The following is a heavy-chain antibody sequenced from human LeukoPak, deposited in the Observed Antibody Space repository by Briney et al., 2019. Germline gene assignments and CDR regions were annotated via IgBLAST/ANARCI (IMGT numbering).Heavy chain of an antibody. D-gene: IGHD4-17*01. Sequence: GGSLRLSCAASGFTFSSYSMNWVRQAPGKGLEWVSSISSSSSYIYYADSVKGRFTISRDNAKNSLYLQMNSLRAEDTAVYYCAREDYGDYGALDYWGQGTLVTVSS. V-gene: IGHV3-21*01. CDR1: GFTFSSYS. CDR2: ISSSSSYI. J-gene: IGHJ4*02. CDR3: AREDYGDYGALDY.